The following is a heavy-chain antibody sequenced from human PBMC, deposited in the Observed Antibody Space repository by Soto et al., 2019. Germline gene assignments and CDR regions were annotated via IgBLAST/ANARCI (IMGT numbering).Heavy chain of an antibody. V-gene: IGHV3-23*01. CDR3: AKIPGFYDFWSGDNYFDY. D-gene: IGHD3-3*01. CDR1: GFTFSSYA. J-gene: IGHJ4*02. CDR2: ISGSGGST. Sequence: EVQLLESGGGLVQPGGSLRLSCAASGFTFSSYAMSWVRQAPGKGLEWVSAISGSGGSTYYADSVKGRFTISRDNSKNTLYLQMNSLRAEDTAVYYCAKIPGFYDFWSGDNYFDYWGQGTLVTVSS.